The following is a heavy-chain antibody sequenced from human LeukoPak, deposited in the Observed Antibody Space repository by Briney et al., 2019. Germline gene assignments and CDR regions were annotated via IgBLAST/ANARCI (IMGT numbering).Heavy chain of an antibody. CDR1: GGTFSSYA. CDR2: IIPILGIA. D-gene: IGHD6-13*01. V-gene: IGHV1-69*04. J-gene: IGHJ4*02. Sequence: SVKVSCKASGGTFSSYAISWVRQAPGQGLEWMGRIIPILGIANYAQKFQGRVTITADKSTSTAYMELSSLRSEDTAVYYCASWGIAAAYFDYWGQGTLVTVSS. CDR3: ASWGIAAAYFDY.